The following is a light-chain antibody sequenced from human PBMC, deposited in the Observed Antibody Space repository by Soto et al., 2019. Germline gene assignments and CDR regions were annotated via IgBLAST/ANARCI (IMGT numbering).Light chain of an antibody. J-gene: IGLJ3*02. CDR1: SSDIGRYNL. Sequence: QSALTQPASVSGSPGQSITISCTGTSSDIGRYNLVSWYQQHPGKPPKLMIYEATKRPSGVSNRFSGFKSGNTASLTISGLQAEDEADYYCSLYASSNTFMFGGGTKVTVL. CDR2: EAT. V-gene: IGLV2-23*02. CDR3: SLYASSNTFM.